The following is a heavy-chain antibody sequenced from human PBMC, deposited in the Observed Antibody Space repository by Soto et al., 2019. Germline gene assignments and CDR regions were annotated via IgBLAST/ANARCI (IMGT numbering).Heavy chain of an antibody. CDR2: IIPIFGTA. CDR3: ARSGLYCGGDCYSHWFDP. V-gene: IGHV1-69*13. CDR1: GGTFSSYA. Sequence: VKVSCKASGGTFSSYAISWVRQAPGQGLEWMGGIIPIFGTANYAQKFQGRVTITADESTSTAYMELSSLRSEDTAVYYCARSGLYCGGDCYSHWFDPWGQGTLVTVSS. J-gene: IGHJ5*02. D-gene: IGHD2-21*02.